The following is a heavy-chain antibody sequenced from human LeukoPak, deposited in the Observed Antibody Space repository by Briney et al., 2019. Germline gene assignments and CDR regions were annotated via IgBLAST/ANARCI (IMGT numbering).Heavy chain of an antibody. Sequence: GGSLRLSCAASGFTVSSNYMSWVRQAPGKGLEWVSYISSSGSTIYYADSVKGRFTISRDNAKNSLYLQMNSLRAEDTAVYYCARGSPYYDSSGYPLYYYYYYGMDVWGQGTTVTVSS. CDR3: ARGSPYYDSSGYPLYYYYYYGMDV. D-gene: IGHD3-22*01. CDR1: GFTVSSNY. CDR2: ISSSGSTI. V-gene: IGHV3-11*04. J-gene: IGHJ6*02.